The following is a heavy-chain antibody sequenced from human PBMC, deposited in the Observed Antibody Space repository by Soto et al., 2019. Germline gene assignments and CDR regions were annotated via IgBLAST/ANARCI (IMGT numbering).Heavy chain of an antibody. J-gene: IGHJ4*02. CDR3: ARDHPYYYDSSGYYYWYFDY. CDR1: GGSISNYY. CDR2: IYYSGST. Sequence: SETLSLTCTVSGGSISNYYWSWIRQPPGKGLVWIGYIYYSGSTNYNPSLKSRVTISVDTSKNQFSLKLSSVTAADTAVYYCARDHPYYYDSSGYYYWYFDYWGQGTLVTVSS. D-gene: IGHD3-22*01. V-gene: IGHV4-59*01.